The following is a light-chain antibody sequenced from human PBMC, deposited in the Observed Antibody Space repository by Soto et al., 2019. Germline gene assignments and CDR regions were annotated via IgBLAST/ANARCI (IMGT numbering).Light chain of an antibody. CDR3: QHYNDWLTWA. V-gene: IGKV3-15*01. CDR2: GAS. CDR1: QSVGTY. Sequence: EIMMTQSPATLSVSPGERATLSCRASQSVGTYLAWYQQRPGQAPRLLIYGASTRATGIPARFSGSGSGTDFTLTITSLQSEDFAVYYCQHYNDWLTWAFGQGTKVDIK. J-gene: IGKJ1*01.